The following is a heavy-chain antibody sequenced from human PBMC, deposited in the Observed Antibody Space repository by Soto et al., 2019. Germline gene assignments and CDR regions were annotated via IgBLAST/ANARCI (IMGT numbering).Heavy chain of an antibody. V-gene: IGHV1-69*06. D-gene: IGHD2-2*01. CDR3: ARGLDQPPVGLYFDT. CDR1: GGTFNSYL. Sequence: QVQLVQSGAEVKNPGSSVKVSCKTSGGTFNSYLIDWVRQAPGQGLEWMGGIIRAFGTAKYAQKFQGRVTITADKSKTTAYMELRTLTSEDTAVYYCARGLDQPPVGLYFDTWAQGTLVTVAS. J-gene: IGHJ4*02. CDR2: IIRAFGTA.